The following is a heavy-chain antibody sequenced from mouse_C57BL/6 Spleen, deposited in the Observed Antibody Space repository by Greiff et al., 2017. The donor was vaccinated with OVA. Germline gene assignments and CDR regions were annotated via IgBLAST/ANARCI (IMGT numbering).Heavy chain of an antibody. V-gene: IGHV1-85*01. CDR3: PPYKLDY. CDR1: GYTFTSYD. D-gene: IGHD1-3*01. CDR2: TYPREGST. J-gene: IGHJ2*01. Sequence: QVQLQQSGPELVKPGASVKLSCKASGYTFTSYDINWVKQRPGQGIEWIGWTYPREGSTKYNEKFKGKATWTVDTASSTVYKVLHSLKTEDSAVYFCPPYKLDYRGQSTTLTVSS.